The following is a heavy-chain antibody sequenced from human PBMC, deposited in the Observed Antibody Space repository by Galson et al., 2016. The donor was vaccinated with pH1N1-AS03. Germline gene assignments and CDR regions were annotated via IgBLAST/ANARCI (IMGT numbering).Heavy chain of an antibody. D-gene: IGHD3-16*01. J-gene: IGHJ3*01. CDR1: GNTLTELS. CDR2: FDPDNTET. CDR3: VTTAYAFGLGSVDAFDV. Sequence: SVKVSCKVSGNTLTELSIRWVRRAPGEGLDWMGGFDPDNTETVYAQKFQGRVTVTEDTSTDTAYMELSSLRSGDTAKYYCVTTAYAFGLGSVDAFDVWGQGTKVTVSS. V-gene: IGHV1-24*01.